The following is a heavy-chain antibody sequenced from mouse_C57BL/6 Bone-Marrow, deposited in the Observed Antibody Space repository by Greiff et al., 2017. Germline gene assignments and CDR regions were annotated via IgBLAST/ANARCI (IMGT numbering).Heavy chain of an antibody. V-gene: IGHV1-64*01. CDR1: GYTFTSYW. Sequence: VQLQQPGAELVKPGASVKLSCKASGYTFTSYWMHWVKQRPGQGLEWIGMIHPNSGSTNYNEKFKSKATLTVDKSSSTAYMQLSSLTSEDSAVYYCARSPSTVVATRYFDVGGTGTTVTVSS. D-gene: IGHD1-1*01. CDR2: IHPNSGST. J-gene: IGHJ1*03. CDR3: ARSPSTVVATRYFDV.